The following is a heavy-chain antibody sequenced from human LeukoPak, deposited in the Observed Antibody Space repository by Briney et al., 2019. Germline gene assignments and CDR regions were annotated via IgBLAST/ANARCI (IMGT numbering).Heavy chain of an antibody. Sequence: GGSLRLSCAASGFTFSSYEMNWVRQAPGKGLEWVSYISSSGSTIYYADSVKGRFTISRDNAKNSLYLQMNSLRAEDTAVYYCAREPPLGDFWGGQLFYYYYGMDVWGQGTTVTVSS. V-gene: IGHV3-48*03. J-gene: IGHJ6*02. CDR2: ISSSGSTI. CDR1: GFTFSSYE. CDR3: AREPPLGDFWGGQLFYYYYGMDV. D-gene: IGHD3-3*01.